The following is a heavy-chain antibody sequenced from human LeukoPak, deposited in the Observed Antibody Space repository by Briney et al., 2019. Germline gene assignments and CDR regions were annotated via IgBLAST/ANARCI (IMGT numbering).Heavy chain of an antibody. D-gene: IGHD6-19*01. CDR2: IYYSGST. CDR3: ARQWLAGPAIDY. J-gene: IGHJ4*02. CDR1: GGSFSSSSYY. V-gene: IGHV4-39*01. Sequence: PSETLSFTCTVPGGSFSSSSYYWGWIRQPPGRGLEWLGSIYYSGSTSYNPSLKSRATISVDTSTNQFSRKLSSVTTTDTAVYYCARQWLAGPAIDYWGQGTLVTVSS.